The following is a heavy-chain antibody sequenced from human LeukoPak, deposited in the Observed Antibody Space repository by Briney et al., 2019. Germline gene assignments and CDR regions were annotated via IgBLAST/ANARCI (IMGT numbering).Heavy chain of an antibody. CDR2: IWANGNDE. Sequence: PGGSLRLSCAASAFTFSYYGMHWVRQAPGKGLEWVAVIWANGNDEYYADSVKGRFAISRDNSKNTLYLQMNSLRAEDTAVYYCARGDSSGYYHFDPWGQGTLVTVSS. CDR1: AFTFSYYG. CDR3: ARGDSSGYYHFDP. V-gene: IGHV3-33*01. D-gene: IGHD3-22*01. J-gene: IGHJ5*02.